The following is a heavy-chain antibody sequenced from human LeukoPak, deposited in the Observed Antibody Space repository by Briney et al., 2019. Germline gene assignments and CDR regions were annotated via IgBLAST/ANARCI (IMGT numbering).Heavy chain of an antibody. V-gene: IGHV3-64D*06. D-gene: IGHD1-26*01. CDR3: VKDTSSGSYYYFDC. CDR1: GFTFSRYG. J-gene: IGHJ4*02. CDR2: ISSSGSST. Sequence: PGGSLILSCSVSGFTFSRYGMYWVRQAPGKGLEYVSAISSSGSSTNYADSVKDRFTISRDNSKNTLFLQMTSLRAEDTAVYYCVKDTSSGSYYYFDCWGQGILVTVSS.